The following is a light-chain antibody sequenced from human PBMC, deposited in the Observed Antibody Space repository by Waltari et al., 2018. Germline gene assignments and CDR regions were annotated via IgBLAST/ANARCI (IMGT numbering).Light chain of an antibody. CDR1: QSVSDN. V-gene: IGKV3-15*01. J-gene: IGKJ2*01. CDR2: GAS. CDR3: QQYNDWPQT. Sequence: IVMTQSPATLSVSPGERVTLSCRASQSVSDNLAWYQQKPGQAPRLLMCGASTRAAGVPTRFSGSGSGTEFTVTISSLQSEDFAVYYCQQYNDWPQTFGQGTKLETK.